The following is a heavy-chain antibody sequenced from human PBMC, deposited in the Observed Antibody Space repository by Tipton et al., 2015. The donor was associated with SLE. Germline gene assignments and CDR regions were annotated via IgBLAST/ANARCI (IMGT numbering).Heavy chain of an antibody. CDR1: GFTFSSYG. CDR3: ARRRNAAATGHFDY. V-gene: IGHV3-7*01. CDR2: IKQDGGET. D-gene: IGHD6-13*01. J-gene: IGHJ4*02. Sequence: QLVQSGGGVVQPGGSLRLSCAASGFTFSSYGMHWVRQAPGKGLEWVANIKQDGGETYYVDSVKGRFTISRDNAKKSLYLQMSSLRAEDTALYYCARRRNAAATGHFDYWGQGTLVTVSS.